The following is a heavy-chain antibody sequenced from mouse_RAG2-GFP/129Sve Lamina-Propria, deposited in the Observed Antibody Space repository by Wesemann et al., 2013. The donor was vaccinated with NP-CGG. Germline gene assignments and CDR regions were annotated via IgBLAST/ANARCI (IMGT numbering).Heavy chain of an antibody. D-gene: IGHD2-12*01. J-gene: IGHJ1*03. CDR1: GYTFTSYW. CDR3: TRGGYSPVYWYFDV. Sequence: EVQLQQSGTVLARPGASVKMSCKTSGYTFTSYWMHWVKQRPGQGLEWIGAIYPGNSDTSYNQKFKGKAKLTAVTSASTAYMELSSLTNEDSAVYYCTRGGYSPVYWYFDVWGTGTTVTVSS. CDR2: IYPGNSDT. V-gene: IGHV1-5*01.